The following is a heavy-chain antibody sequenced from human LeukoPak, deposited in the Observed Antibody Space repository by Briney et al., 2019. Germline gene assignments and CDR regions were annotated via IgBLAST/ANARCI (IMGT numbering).Heavy chain of an antibody. D-gene: IGHD2-2*01. CDR3: ARDSGYCSSTGCYVHYFDY. CDR1: GFTFSSYG. Sequence: GGALRLSCAASGFTFSSYGMHWVRQAPGKGLEWVAFIWYDGSNKYYADSVKGRFTTSRSNSKNTLYLQMNSLRAEDTAVYHCARDSGYCSSTGCYVHYFDYWGQGTLVTVSS. J-gene: IGHJ4*02. CDR2: IWYDGSNK. V-gene: IGHV3-33*01.